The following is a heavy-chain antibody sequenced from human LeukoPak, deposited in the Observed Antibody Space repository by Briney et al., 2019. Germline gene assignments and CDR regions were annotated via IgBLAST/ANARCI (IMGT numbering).Heavy chain of an antibody. CDR2: INQDGSEK. CDR1: GFTFSTYW. CDR3: ARGTSMPAATNRVVDY. V-gene: IGHV3-7*01. D-gene: IGHD6-13*01. Sequence: GGSLRLSCAASGFTFSTYWMNWVRQAPGKGLEWVANINQDGSEKHCVDSVKGRFTTPRDNAKNSLYLQMNSLSADDTAIYYCARGTSMPAATNRVVDYWGQGTLVTVSS. J-gene: IGHJ4*02.